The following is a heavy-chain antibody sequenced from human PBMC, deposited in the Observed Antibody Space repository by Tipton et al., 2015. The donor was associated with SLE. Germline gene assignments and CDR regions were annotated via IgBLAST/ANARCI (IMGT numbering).Heavy chain of an antibody. V-gene: IGHV4-61*08. CDR3: ARAPYFDY. CDR2: IYYSGST. Sequence: TLSLTCVVSGASISTEDYYWSWIRQTPGEGLEWIGYIYYSGSTNYNPSLKSRVTISVDTSKNQFSLKLNSVTAADTAVYYCARAPYFDYWGQGTLVTVSS. J-gene: IGHJ4*02. CDR1: GASISTEDYY.